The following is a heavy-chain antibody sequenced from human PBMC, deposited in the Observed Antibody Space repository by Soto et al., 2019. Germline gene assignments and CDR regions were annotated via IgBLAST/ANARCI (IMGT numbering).Heavy chain of an antibody. CDR3: GNCTAVAGYYYYYGMDV. J-gene: IGHJ6*02. Sequence: SVKVSCKASGGTFSSYAISWVLQAPGQGLEWMGGIIPIFGTSNYAQKFQGRVTITADKSTSTAYMELSSLRSEDTAVYYCGNCTAVAGYYYYYGMDVWGQGTTVTVSS. V-gene: IGHV1-69*06. D-gene: IGHD6-19*01. CDR1: GGTFSSYA. CDR2: IIPIFGTS.